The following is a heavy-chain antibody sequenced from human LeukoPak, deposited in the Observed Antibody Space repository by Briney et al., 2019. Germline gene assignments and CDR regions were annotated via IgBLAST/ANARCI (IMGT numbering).Heavy chain of an antibody. CDR1: GFTFSSYG. V-gene: IGHV3-21*01. J-gene: IGHJ4*02. CDR2: ISSSSPYI. Sequence: GGSLRLSCAASGFTFSSYGMNWVRQAPGKGLEWVSSISSSSPYIYYTDSVKGRFTISRDNAKNSLYLQMNSLRAEDTAVYYCARVYSRVGPFDYWGQGTLVTVSS. D-gene: IGHD5-18*01. CDR3: ARVYSRVGPFDY.